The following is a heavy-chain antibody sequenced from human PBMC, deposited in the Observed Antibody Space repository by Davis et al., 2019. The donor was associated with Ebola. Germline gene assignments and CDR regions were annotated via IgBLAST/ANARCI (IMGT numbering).Heavy chain of an antibody. CDR3: AKGPDYYDSSGYSHHDACDI. J-gene: IGHJ3*02. CDR1: GFTFSSYG. V-gene: IGHV3-30*02. CDR2: IWYDGSNK. Sequence: PGGSLRLSCAASGFTFSSYGMHWVRQAPGKGLEWVAVIWYDGSNKYYADSVKGRFTISRDNSKNTLYLQMNSLRAEDTALYYCAKGPDYYDSSGYSHHDACDIWGQGTMVTVSS. D-gene: IGHD3-22*01.